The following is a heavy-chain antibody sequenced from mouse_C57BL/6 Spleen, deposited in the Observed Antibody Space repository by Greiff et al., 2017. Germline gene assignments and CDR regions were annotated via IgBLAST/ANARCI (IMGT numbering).Heavy chain of an antibody. CDR1: GYTFTDYE. CDR2: IDPETGGT. Sequence: VKLQESGAELVRPGASVTLSCKASGYTFTDYEMHWVKQTPVHGLEWIGAIDPETGGTAYNQKFKGKAILTADKSSSTAYMELRSLTSEDSAVYYCTRGVYYSNSLDYWGQGTTLTVSS. CDR3: TRGVYYSNSLDY. V-gene: IGHV1-15*01. D-gene: IGHD2-5*01. J-gene: IGHJ2*01.